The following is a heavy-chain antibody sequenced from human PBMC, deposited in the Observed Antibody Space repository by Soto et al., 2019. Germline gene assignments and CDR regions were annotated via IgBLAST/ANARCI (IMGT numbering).Heavy chain of an antibody. CDR2: IKQDGSEK. CDR1: GFTFSSYW. V-gene: IGHV3-7*03. D-gene: IGHD7-27*01. CDR3: ARDRPLTGDPPAFDY. Sequence: GGSLRLSCAASGFTFSSYWMSWVRQAPGKGLEWVANIKQDGSEKYYVDSVKGRFTISRDNAKNSLYLQMNSLSAEDTAVYYCARDRPLTGDPPAFDYWGQGTLVTVSS. J-gene: IGHJ4*02.